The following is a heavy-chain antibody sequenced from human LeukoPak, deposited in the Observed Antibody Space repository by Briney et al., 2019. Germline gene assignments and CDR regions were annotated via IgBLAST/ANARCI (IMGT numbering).Heavy chain of an antibody. CDR1: GFSISSYG. CDR2: ISYDGSNK. V-gene: IGHV3-30*18. CDR3: AKDGDPVHY. Sequence: GGSLRLSCAASGFSISSYGMRWVRQAPGKGLEWVAVISYDGSNKYYADPVKGRFTISRDNSKNTLYLQMNSLRAEDTAVYYCAKDGDPVHYWGQGTLVTVSS. D-gene: IGHD3-3*01. J-gene: IGHJ4*02.